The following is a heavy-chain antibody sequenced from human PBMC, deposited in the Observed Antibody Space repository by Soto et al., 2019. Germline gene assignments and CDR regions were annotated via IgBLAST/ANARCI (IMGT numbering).Heavy chain of an antibody. CDR1: GGSIYRSGYY. D-gene: IGHD2-15*01. CDR2: IDYNGVT. CDR3: GKVLVGATGHTDSDS. Sequence: SETLSLTCTVSGGSIYRSGYYWGWIRQPPGRGLEWIGNIDYNGVTYSNPSLKSRVTTSRDTSKNQFSLKLTSVTAADTALYYCGKVLVGATGHTDSDSWGPGTLVTVSS. J-gene: IGHJ4*02. V-gene: IGHV4-39*01.